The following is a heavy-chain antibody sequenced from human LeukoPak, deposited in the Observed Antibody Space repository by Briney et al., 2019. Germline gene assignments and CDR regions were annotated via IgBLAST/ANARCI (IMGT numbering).Heavy chain of an antibody. D-gene: IGHD6-19*01. V-gene: IGHV4-39*01. J-gene: IGHJ3*02. CDR3: ARQLFSRVAVAGTPVDAFDI. Sequence: SETLSLTCTLSGGSISSSSYYWGWIRQHRGKGREWIASIYDSGSTYYNPCLKRRVTISVDASNNQFSLKLSSVTAADTAVYYCARQLFSRVAVAGTPVDAFDIWGQGTMVTVPS. CDR2: IYDSGST. CDR1: GGSISSSSYY.